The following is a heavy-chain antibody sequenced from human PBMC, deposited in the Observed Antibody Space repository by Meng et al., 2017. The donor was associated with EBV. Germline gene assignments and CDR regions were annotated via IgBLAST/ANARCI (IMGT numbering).Heavy chain of an antibody. CDR2: VIDGNGKI. CDR3: ARSGATIFGVVIPTYYFDY. D-gene: IGHD3-3*01. Sequence: VGSVRSGVRVGEPGASVMVAGKASAYTCTIYGMHWGRQDPGQRREWLGWVIDGNGKIKYSRKFQGRVSITRETSASTAYMELSSLRSEDTVVYYCARSGATIFGVVIPTYYFDYWGQGTLVTVSS. CDR1: AYTCTIYG. J-gene: IGHJ4*02. V-gene: IGHV1-3*01.